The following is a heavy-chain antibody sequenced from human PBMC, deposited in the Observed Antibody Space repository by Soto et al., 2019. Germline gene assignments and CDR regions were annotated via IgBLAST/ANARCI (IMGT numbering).Heavy chain of an antibody. CDR3: ATQRDVVAAGMDLDY. CDR2: INPNSGGT. Sequence: QVHLVQSGAEVQKPGASVKVSCKASGYTFTGKYLFWVRQAPGQGLEWMGWINPNSGGTNYAQKFQGWVTMTRDTSISTAYMELSTVKPDDTAVYYCATQRDVVAAGMDLDYWGQGTLVTVSS. J-gene: IGHJ4*02. V-gene: IGHV1-2*04. CDR1: GYTFTGKY. D-gene: IGHD2-2*01.